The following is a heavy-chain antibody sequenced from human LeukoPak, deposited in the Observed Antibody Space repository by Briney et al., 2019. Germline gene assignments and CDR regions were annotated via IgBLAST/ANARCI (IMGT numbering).Heavy chain of an antibody. J-gene: IGHJ4*02. D-gene: IGHD5-24*01. CDR3: ATLRRDGYPYYFDY. CDR2: IKHDGSEK. Sequence: GGSLRLSCAASGFTFTTYYMNWVRQAPGKGLEWVANIKHDGSEKSYVDSVKGRFTISRDNAKNSLYLQMNSLRAEDTAVYYCATLRRDGYPYYFDYWGQGTLVTVSS. CDR1: GFTFTTYY. V-gene: IGHV3-7*01.